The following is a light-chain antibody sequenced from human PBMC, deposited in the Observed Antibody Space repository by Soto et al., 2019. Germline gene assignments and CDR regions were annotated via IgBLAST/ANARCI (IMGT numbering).Light chain of an antibody. Sequence: EIQLNQSPSFLAASVGDRVTITCRASQGIASFLAWYQQKPGKAPKLLIYSATTLQTGVSSRFSGSRSGPEFTLTFSSLQPEYFATDYCQQLNSYPYTFAQGTKLEIK. CDR1: QGIASF. CDR2: SAT. V-gene: IGKV1-9*01. CDR3: QQLNSYPYT. J-gene: IGKJ2*01.